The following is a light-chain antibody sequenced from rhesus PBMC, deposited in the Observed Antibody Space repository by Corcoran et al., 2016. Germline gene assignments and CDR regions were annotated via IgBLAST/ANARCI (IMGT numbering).Light chain of an antibody. Sequence: DIQMTQSPSALSASVGDRVTISCRASQNIYSNLAWYQQKLRKAPKLLIYAASSLQTGIPSRYSGSGSGTDFTLNISSLQPEDSATYYCQHYYDNPFTFGPGTKLDIK. CDR1: QNIYSN. V-gene: IGKV1S12*01. J-gene: IGKJ3*01. CDR2: AAS. CDR3: QHYYDNPFT.